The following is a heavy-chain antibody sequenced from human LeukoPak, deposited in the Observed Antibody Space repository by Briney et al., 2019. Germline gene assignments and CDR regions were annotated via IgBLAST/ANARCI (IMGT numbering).Heavy chain of an antibody. CDR3: ARDGRPLDY. CDR2: ISGSGDNT. CDR1: GFTFSSYA. V-gene: IGHV3-23*01. J-gene: IGHJ4*02. Sequence: PGGSLRLSCAASGFTFSSYAMSWVRQAPGKGLEWVSGISGSGDNTYYADSVKGRFTISRDNAKNSVYLQMSSLRVEDTAVYYCARDGRPLDYWGQGTLVTVSS. D-gene: IGHD5-24*01.